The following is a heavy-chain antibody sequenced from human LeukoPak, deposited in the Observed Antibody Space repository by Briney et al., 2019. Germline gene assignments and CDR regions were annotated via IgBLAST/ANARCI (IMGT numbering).Heavy chain of an antibody. D-gene: IGHD6-6*01. CDR2: IYPGDSDT. V-gene: IGHV5-51*07. J-gene: IGHJ4*02. Sequence: GESLKISCKGSGYSFTSYWIGWVHQMPGKGLEWMGSIYPGDSDTRYSPSFQGQVTISADKSISTAYLQWSSLKASDTAMYYCARLEYSSSAIGYFDYWGQGTLVTVSS. CDR1: GYSFTSYW. CDR3: ARLEYSSSAIGYFDY.